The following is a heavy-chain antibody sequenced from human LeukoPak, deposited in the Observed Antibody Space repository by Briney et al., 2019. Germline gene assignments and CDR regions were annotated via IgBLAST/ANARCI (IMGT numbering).Heavy chain of an antibody. V-gene: IGHV3-13*01. CDR2: LHTGGKT. Sequence: GGSLRLSCAASGFTFSDYDMHWVRQATGKGLEWVSGLHTGGKTYYSASVKGRFATSRENAKNSLYLQMSNLRAGDTAVYYCARGRCSSSSGDERVNGLVVCGQGAPVSVSS. CDR1: GFTFSDYD. J-gene: IGHJ6*02. CDR3: ARGRCSSSSGDERVNGLVV. D-gene: IGHD2-2*01.